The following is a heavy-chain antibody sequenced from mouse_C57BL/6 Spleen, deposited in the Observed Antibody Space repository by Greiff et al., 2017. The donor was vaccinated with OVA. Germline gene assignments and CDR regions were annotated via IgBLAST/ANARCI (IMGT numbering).Heavy chain of an antibody. CDR3: ARHEVRRRDWFAD. J-gene: IGHJ3*01. V-gene: IGHV5-12*01. CDR1: GFTFSDYY. D-gene: IGHD2-14*01. CDR2: ISNGGGST. Sequence: EVKLVESGGGLVQPGGSLKLSCAASGFTFSDYYMYWVRQTPEKRLEWVAYISNGGGSTYYPDTVKGRFTISRDNAKNTLYLQMSRLKSEDTAMYYCARHEVRRRDWFADWGQGTLVTVSA.